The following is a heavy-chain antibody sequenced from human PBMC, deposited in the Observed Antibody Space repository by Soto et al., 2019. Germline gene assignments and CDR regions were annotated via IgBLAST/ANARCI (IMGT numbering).Heavy chain of an antibody. V-gene: IGHV2-5*01. CDR2: IYWNDDK. CDR1: GFSLSSSAVG. Sequence: QITLKESGPTLLKPTQTLTLTCTFSGFSLSSSAVGVNWIRQPPGKALEWLALIYWNDDKHYSPSLRSRLTITKDTSKNEVVLTMTNMDPVDTATYYCAHGSGWLSDYWGQGILVTVSS. J-gene: IGHJ4*02. D-gene: IGHD6-19*01. CDR3: AHGSGWLSDY.